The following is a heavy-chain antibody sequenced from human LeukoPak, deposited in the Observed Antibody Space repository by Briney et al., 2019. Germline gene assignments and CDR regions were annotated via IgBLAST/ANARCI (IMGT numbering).Heavy chain of an antibody. CDR1: GYTFTSYD. Sequence: ASVKVSCKASGYTFTSYDINWVRQATGQGLEWMGWMNPISGNTGHAQKFQGRVTMTRDTSISTAYMELSSLRSEDTAVYFCARSYDCGGDCFEAFDIWGQGTMVTVSS. CDR3: ARSYDCGGDCFEAFDI. D-gene: IGHD2-21*02. V-gene: IGHV1-8*01. CDR2: MNPISGNT. J-gene: IGHJ3*02.